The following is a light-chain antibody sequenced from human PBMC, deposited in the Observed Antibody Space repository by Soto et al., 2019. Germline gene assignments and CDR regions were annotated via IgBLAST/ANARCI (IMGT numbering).Light chain of an antibody. CDR3: QQYNTYWT. J-gene: IGKJ1*01. V-gene: IGKV1-5*01. CDR1: QTISSW. Sequence: DIQMTQSPSTLSASVGERVTISCRASQTISSWLSWYQQKPGKAPRLLIYAASNLESGVPSRFSGSGSGTEFTLTITGLQPDDFGTYYCQQYNTYWTFGQGTKVDTK. CDR2: AAS.